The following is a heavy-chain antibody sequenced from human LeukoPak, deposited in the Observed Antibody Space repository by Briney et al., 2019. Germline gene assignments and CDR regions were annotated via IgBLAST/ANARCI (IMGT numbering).Heavy chain of an antibody. J-gene: IGHJ6*04. CDR2: IYYSGST. Sequence: SDTLSLTCAVSGGSISSYYWIWIRQPPGKGLEWSGDIYYSGSTNYNPSLNRRVTISLDPSKNHFSLKLSSVTAADTAVYYCAREFYDILNGYYYGMHVWGKGTTVTVSS. V-gene: IGHV4-59*07. D-gene: IGHD3-9*01. CDR1: GGSISSYY. CDR3: AREFYDILNGYYYGMHV.